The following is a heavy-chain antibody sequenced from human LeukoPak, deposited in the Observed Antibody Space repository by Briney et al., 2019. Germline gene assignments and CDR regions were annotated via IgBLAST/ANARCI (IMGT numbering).Heavy chain of an antibody. CDR3: ARGRSYCSGGSCYRIGWY. Sequence: GASVKVSCKASGYTFTSYDINWVRQATGQGLEWMGWMNPNSGNTGYAQKFQGRVTMTRNTSISTAYMELSSLRSEDTAVYYCARGRSYCSGGSCYRIGWYWGQGTLVTVSS. CDR1: GYTFTSYD. V-gene: IGHV1-8*01. D-gene: IGHD2-15*01. CDR2: MNPNSGNT. J-gene: IGHJ4*02.